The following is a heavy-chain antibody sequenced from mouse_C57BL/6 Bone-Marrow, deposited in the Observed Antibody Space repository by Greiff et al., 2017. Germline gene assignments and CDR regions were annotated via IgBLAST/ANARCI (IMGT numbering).Heavy chain of an antibody. J-gene: IGHJ2*01. D-gene: IGHD4-1*01. V-gene: IGHV14-4*01. Sequence: EVQRVESGAELVRPGASVKLSCTASGFNIKDDYMHWVKQRPEQGLEWIGWIDPDNGDTEYASKFQGKATITADTSSNTAYLQLSSLTSEDTAVYYCTLGPNFDYWGQGTTLTVSS. CDR1: GFNIKDDY. CDR2: IDPDNGDT. CDR3: TLGPNFDY.